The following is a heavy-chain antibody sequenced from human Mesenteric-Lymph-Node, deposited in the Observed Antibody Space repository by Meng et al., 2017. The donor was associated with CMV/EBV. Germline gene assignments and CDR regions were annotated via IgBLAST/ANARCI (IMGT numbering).Heavy chain of an antibody. J-gene: IGHJ4*02. V-gene: IGHV3-21*04. CDR2: ISSTSSYI. D-gene: IGHD1-26*01. CDR1: GFTFSSYG. Sequence: GGSLRLSCAASGFTFSSYGMIWVRQAPGKGLEWVSSISSTSSYIYNADSVRGRFTISRDTSKNTLYLQMNSLGAEDTAVYYCAKDQWEISSVFDYWGQGTLVTVSS. CDR3: AKDQWEISSVFDY.